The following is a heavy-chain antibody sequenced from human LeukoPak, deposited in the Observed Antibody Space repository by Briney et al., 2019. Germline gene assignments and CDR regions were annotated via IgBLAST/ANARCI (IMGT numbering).Heavy chain of an antibody. CDR2: IKQDGSEK. D-gene: IGHD1-26*01. Sequence: PGGSLRLSCAASGFTFSSYWMSWVRQAPGKGLEWVANIKQDGSEKYYVDSVKGRFTISRDNAKNSLYLQMNSLRAEDTAVYYCARESGSYRGDAFDIWGQGTMVTVSS. J-gene: IGHJ3*02. V-gene: IGHV3-7*01. CDR3: ARESGSYRGDAFDI. CDR1: GFTFSSYW.